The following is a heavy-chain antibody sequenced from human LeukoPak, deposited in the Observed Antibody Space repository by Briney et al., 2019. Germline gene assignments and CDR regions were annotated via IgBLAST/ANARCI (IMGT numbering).Heavy chain of an antibody. CDR3: VPGMAALPDY. Sequence: GGSLRLSCAASGFTFSSYAMSWVRQAPGKGLEWVSYVTSGSGTIYYADSVKGRFTISRDNAKNSLYLQMNSLRAEDTAVYYCVPGMAALPDYWGQGTLVTVSS. D-gene: IGHD5-24*01. CDR1: GFTFSSYA. CDR2: VTSGSGTI. J-gene: IGHJ4*02. V-gene: IGHV3-48*01.